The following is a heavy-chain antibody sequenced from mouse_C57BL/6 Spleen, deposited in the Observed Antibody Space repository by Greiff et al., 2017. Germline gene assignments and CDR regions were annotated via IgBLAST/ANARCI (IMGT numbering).Heavy chain of an antibody. Sequence: QVQLQQPGAELVKPGASVKLSCKASGYTFTSYWMQWVKQRPGQGLEWIGEIDPSGSYTNYNQKFKGKATLTVDKSSSTAYMQLISLTSEDSAVYYCARFCPPFDYWGQGTTLTVSS. V-gene: IGHV1-50*01. CDR2: IDPSGSYT. CDR1: GYTFTSYW. CDR3: ARFCPPFDY. J-gene: IGHJ2*01.